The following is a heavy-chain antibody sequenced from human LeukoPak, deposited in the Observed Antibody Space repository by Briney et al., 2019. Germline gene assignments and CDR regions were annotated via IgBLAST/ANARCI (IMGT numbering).Heavy chain of an antibody. Sequence: SETLSLTCTVSGGSISSGSYYWSWIRQPAGKGLEWIGRIYTSGSTNYNPSLKSRVTISVDTSKNQFSLKLSSVTAADTAVYYCARRRRWEQLSYWGQGTLVTVSS. CDR3: ARRRRWEQLSY. CDR2: IYTSGST. V-gene: IGHV4-61*02. D-gene: IGHD1-26*01. J-gene: IGHJ4*02. CDR1: GGSISSGSYY.